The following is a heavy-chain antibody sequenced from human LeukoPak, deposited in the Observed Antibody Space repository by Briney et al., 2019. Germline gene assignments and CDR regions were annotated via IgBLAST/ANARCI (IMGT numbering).Heavy chain of an antibody. CDR3: AGDVTSGWFNAFDI. CDR2: IWFDGSNK. J-gene: IGHJ3*02. D-gene: IGHD6-19*01. CDR1: GFTFSTYG. Sequence: GGSLRLSCAASGFTFSTYGMHWVRQAPGKGLEWVSVIWFDGSNKYYADSVKGRFTISRDNSKNTLYLQMNSLRAEDTAVYYCAGDVTSGWFNAFDIWGQGTMVTISS. V-gene: IGHV3-33*01.